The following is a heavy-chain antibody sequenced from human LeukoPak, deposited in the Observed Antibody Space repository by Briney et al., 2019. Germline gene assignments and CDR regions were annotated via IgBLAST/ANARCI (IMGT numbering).Heavy chain of an antibody. Sequence: SGTLSLTCAVSGGSISSSNWWSWVRQPPGKGLEWIGEIYHSGSTNYNPSLKSRVTISVDKSKNRFSLKLSSVTAADTAVYYCARDLLAGSGGLGDYWGQGTLVTVSS. D-gene: IGHD3-10*01. CDR2: IYHSGST. CDR3: ARDLLAGSGGLGDY. V-gene: IGHV4-4*02. CDR1: GGSISSSNW. J-gene: IGHJ4*02.